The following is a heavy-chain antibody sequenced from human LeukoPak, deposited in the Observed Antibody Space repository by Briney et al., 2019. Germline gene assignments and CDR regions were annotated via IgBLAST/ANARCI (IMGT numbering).Heavy chain of an antibody. CDR2: SSGNGGST. J-gene: IGHJ4*02. V-gene: IGHV3-23*01. Sequence: GGSLRLSCGASGFTFSNYAMSWVRQAPGKGLEWVSTSSGNGGSTYYGDSVKGRFTISRDNVKNTVFLQMSSLRAEDTALYYCARKSASGNYPLDYWGQGTLVTVSS. CDR3: ARKSASGNYPLDY. D-gene: IGHD3-10*01. CDR1: GFTFSNYA.